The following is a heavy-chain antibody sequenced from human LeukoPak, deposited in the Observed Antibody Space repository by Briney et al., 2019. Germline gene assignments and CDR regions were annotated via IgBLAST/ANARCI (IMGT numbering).Heavy chain of an antibody. Sequence: GGSLRLSCAVSGFTFSSYGMHWVRQAPGKGLEWVAVISYDGSNKYYADSVKGRFTISRDNSKNTLYLQMNSLRAEDTAVYYCGKGGRDVWFGELGAFDYWGQGTLVTVSS. CDR2: ISYDGSNK. J-gene: IGHJ4*02. D-gene: IGHD3-10*01. CDR3: GKGGRDVWFGELGAFDY. CDR1: GFTFSSYG. V-gene: IGHV3-30*18.